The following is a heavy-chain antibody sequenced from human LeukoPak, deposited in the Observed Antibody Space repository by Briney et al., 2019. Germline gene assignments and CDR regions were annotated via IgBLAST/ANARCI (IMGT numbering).Heavy chain of an antibody. V-gene: IGHV1-69*05. D-gene: IGHD7-27*01. CDR2: IIPIFGTA. CDR3: ARDRNWGSYWYFDL. CDR1: GGTFSSYA. Sequence: ASVKVSCKASGGTFSSYAISWVRQAPGQGLEWMGGIIPIFGTANYAQKFQGRVTITMDESTSTAYMELSSLRSEDTAVYYCARDRNWGSYWYFDLWGRGTLVTVSS. J-gene: IGHJ2*01.